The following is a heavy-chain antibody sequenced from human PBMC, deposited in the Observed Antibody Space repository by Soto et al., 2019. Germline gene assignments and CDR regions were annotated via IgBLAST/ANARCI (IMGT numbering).Heavy chain of an antibody. CDR3: ARSAKKTWLPDF. J-gene: IGHJ1*01. CDR2: INAGNGNT. D-gene: IGHD5-12*01. Sequence: GASVKVSCKASGFSFIDYSILWVRQAPGQSLEWLGWINAGNGNTKYSHKFQDRVTITGDTSATTTYMELRSLRSEDTAVFYCARSAKKTWLPDFWGQGTLVTVSS. CDR1: GFSFIDYS. V-gene: IGHV1-3*01.